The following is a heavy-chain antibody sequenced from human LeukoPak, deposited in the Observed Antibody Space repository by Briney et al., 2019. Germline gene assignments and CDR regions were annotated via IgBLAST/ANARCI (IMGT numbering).Heavy chain of an antibody. V-gene: IGHV3-30*02. J-gene: IGHJ4*02. CDR2: IGTDGDEK. Sequence: GGSLRLSCAASGFAFNSQNMNWVRQSPGQGLDWVAFIGTDGDEKYYADSLKGRFTISRDNSANKLYLQMNSLRPEDTAIYYCVKNGWMDDWGQGTLVTVSS. CDR3: VKNGWMDD. D-gene: IGHD5-12*01. CDR1: GFAFNSQN.